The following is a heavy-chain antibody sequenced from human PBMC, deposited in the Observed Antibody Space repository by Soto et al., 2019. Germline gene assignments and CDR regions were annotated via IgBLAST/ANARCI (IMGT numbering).Heavy chain of an antibody. V-gene: IGHV4-59*01. D-gene: IGHD2-21*02. J-gene: IGHJ6*02. Sequence: QVQLQESGPGLVKPSETLSLTCTVSGGSLSRYYWSWIRQPPGKGLEWIGYMYNTGSTVYNPPFKCRVTISVDTSKNQFSLKLNSVTAADTAVYYCARDLWGYCGTDCYPLDVWGQGTTVTVSS. CDR2: MYNTGST. CDR3: ARDLWGYCGTDCYPLDV. CDR1: GGSLSRYY.